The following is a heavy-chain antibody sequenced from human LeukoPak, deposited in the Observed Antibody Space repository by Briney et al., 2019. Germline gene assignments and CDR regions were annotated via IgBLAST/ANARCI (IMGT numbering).Heavy chain of an antibody. CDR2: ISSGSSFT. CDR1: GFTFSSYS. V-gene: IGHV3-21*01. J-gene: IGHJ4*02. CDR3: ARDSSGSDHFDY. Sequence: GGSLRLSRAASGFTFSSYSMNWVRQAPGKGLEWVSSISSGSSFTYYADSVKGRFTISRDNAKNSLYLQMNSLRAEDTAVYYCARDSSGSDHFDYWGQGTLVTVSS. D-gene: IGHD3-10*01.